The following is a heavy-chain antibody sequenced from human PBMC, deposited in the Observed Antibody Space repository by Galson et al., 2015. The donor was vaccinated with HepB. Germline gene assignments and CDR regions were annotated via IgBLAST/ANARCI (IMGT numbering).Heavy chain of an antibody. D-gene: IGHD3-22*01. J-gene: IGHJ5*02. CDR2: ISGYKGNT. V-gene: IGHV1-18*01. CDR1: GYTFTNFG. Sequence: SVKVSCKASGYTFTNFGITWVRQAPGQGLEWMAWISGYKGNTNYAQKFQGRVTLTTDTSTSTAYMELRSLTSGDTAVYYCATARYDTSPPDTWGQGTLVTVSS. CDR3: ATARYDTSPPDT.